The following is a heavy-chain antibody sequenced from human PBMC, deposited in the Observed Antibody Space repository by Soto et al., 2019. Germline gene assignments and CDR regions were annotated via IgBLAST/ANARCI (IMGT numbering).Heavy chain of an antibody. D-gene: IGHD2-2*01. CDR2: INWDGTAT. CDR1: GFSFDDFT. J-gene: IGHJ6*01. V-gene: IGHV3-43*01. Sequence: GGSLRLSCAASGFSFDDFTMHWVRQAPGKGLEWVSLINWDGTATYQTDSVKGRFTISRDNRKNSLYLQMNRLGPEDTALYFCTNAFCSRTNCYAAPMQYHYYGMDVCPQATTVTVS. CDR3: TNAFCSRTNCYAAPMQYHYYGMDV.